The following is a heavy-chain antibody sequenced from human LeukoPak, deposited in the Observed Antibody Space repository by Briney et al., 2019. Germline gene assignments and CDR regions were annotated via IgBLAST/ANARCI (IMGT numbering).Heavy chain of an antibody. Sequence: GGSLRLSCTASGFTFSGAWMTWVRQAPGKGLEWVANIREDGTEKNYVDSVKGRFTISRDNAKNSLFLQMSNLRDDDTTIYYCARHVGISFWGQGTLVTVSS. J-gene: IGHJ4*02. D-gene: IGHD7-27*01. CDR2: IREDGTEK. V-gene: IGHV3-7*01. CDR1: GFTFSGAW. CDR3: ARHVGISF.